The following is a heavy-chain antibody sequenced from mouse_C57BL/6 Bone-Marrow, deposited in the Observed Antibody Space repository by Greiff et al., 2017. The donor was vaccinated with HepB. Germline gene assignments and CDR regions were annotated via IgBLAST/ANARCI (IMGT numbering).Heavy chain of an antibody. D-gene: IGHD1-1*01. CDR2: ISNGGGST. CDR1: GFTFSDYY. CDR3: ASLITTVVATSGYFDV. V-gene: IGHV5-12*01. J-gene: IGHJ1*03. Sequence: EVKLEESGGGLVQPGGSLKLSCAASGFTFSDYYMYWVRQTPEKRLGWVAYISNGGGSTYYPDTVKGRFTISRDNAKNTLYLQMSRLKSEDTAMYYCASLITTVVATSGYFDVWGTGTTVTVSS.